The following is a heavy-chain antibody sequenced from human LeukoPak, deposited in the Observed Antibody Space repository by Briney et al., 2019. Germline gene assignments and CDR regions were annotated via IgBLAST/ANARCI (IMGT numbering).Heavy chain of an antibody. D-gene: IGHD1-7*01. V-gene: IGHV4-39*07. CDR2: IFYSGGT. J-gene: IGHJ4*02. Sequence: KPSETLSLTCIVSGASISDRTHHWGRIRQTPEKGLEWIGTIFYSGGTYYNPSLQSRVMISVDTSKNLFSLRLSSVTAADTAIYYCVRDLTVNWYYYWGQGTLVTVSS. CDR1: GASISDRTHH. CDR3: VRDLTVNWYYY.